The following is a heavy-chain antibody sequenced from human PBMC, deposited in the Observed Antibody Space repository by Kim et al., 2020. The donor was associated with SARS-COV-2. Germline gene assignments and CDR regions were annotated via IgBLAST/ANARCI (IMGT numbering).Heavy chain of an antibody. CDR3: TRIPVGDVRDC. CDR2: IKQDGRET. Sequence: GGSLRLSCVDSGFTFSTSWMYWVRQAPGTGLEWVANIKQDGRETYYEDSVKGRFSNTRDNARDTLYQQMNSLRDEDSAVYYCTRIPVGDVRDCWGHGTLVTVS. D-gene: IGHD1-26*01. J-gene: IGHJ4*01. CDR1: GFTFSTSW. V-gene: IGHV3-7*03.